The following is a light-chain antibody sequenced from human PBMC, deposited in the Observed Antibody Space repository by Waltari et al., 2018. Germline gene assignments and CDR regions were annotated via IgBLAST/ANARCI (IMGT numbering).Light chain of an antibody. V-gene: IGLV7-46*01. J-gene: IGLJ3*02. CDR1: TGTVTSGQY. Sequence: AVVTQEPPLTVSPGGTVTLTCGSSTGTVTSGQYPYWFQQKPGQVPRKLIYDPSNKHSCTPARFSGSLLGGKAALTLSGAQPEDEAEYYCLLWYSGARCVFGGGTKLSVL. CDR2: DPS. CDR3: LLWYSGARCV.